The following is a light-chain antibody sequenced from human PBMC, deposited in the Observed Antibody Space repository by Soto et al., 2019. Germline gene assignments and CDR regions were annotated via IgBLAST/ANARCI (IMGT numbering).Light chain of an antibody. CDR2: GAS. J-gene: IGKJ1*01. CDR1: QSVSSSY. V-gene: IGKV3-20*01. Sequence: EMALTQSPGTLSLSPGERATLSCRASQSVSSSYLAWYQQKPGQAPRLLIYGASSRATGIPDRFSGSGSGTDFTLTISRLEPEDFAVYYCQQYGSSHWTFGQGTKVEIK. CDR3: QQYGSSHWT.